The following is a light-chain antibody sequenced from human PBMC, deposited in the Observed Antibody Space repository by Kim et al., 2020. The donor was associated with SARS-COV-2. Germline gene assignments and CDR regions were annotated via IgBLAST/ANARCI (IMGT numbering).Light chain of an antibody. CDR2: GAS. CDR1: KSGGSSY. Sequence: APGEKATLPCRASKSGGSSYLAWYQQKPGQAPRLLIYGASSRATGIPDRFSGSGSGTDFTLTISKLEPEDFAVYYCQQYGSSPWTFGQGTKVDIK. CDR3: QQYGSSPWT. V-gene: IGKV3-20*01. J-gene: IGKJ1*01.